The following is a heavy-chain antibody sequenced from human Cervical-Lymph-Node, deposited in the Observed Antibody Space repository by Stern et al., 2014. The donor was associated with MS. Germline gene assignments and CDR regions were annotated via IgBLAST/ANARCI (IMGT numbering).Heavy chain of an antibody. D-gene: IGHD6-19*01. J-gene: IGHJ4*02. CDR1: GFTFSDYG. CDR2: ISFEGSNT. CDR3: AKVSRERGSYTSGWFDC. V-gene: IGHV3-30*18. Sequence: VQLVESGGGVVQPGRSLRLSCEASGFTFSDYGMYWVRQSPGRGLEWVALISFEGSNTHYSDSVKGRFTISRDSSKNTLYLQMNSLRADDTAVYYCAKVSRERGSYTSGWFDCWGQGTLVTVSS.